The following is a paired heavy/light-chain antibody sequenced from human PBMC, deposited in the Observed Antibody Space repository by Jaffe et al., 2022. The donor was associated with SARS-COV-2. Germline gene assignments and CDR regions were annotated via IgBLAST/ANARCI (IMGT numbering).Heavy chain of an antibody. CDR1: GGSLNNYH. D-gene: IGHD6-19*01. J-gene: IGHJ5*01. CDR2: THVSGTT. Sequence: QMQLQESGPGLVKPSETLSLTCTVSGGSLNNYHWGWIRQPPGKGLEWIGNTHVSGTTYYNPSLKSRLTISLDMSKNQFSLKLTSVTAADTAVYYCGRRTVVAGGWFDSWGQGTLVTVSS. CDR3: GRRTVVAGGWFDS. V-gene: IGHV4-39*01.
Light chain of an antibody. J-gene: IGKJ4*01. CDR3: QQLYSYPLT. V-gene: IGKV1-9*01. CDR2: AAS. CDR1: QGINTY. Sequence: DIQLTQSPSFLSASVGDRVTITCRASQGINTYLAWYQQKPGKAPRLLIYAASTLQSGVPSRFSGSGSGTEFTLTISSLQPEDFATYYCQQLYSYPLTFGGGTQVEI.